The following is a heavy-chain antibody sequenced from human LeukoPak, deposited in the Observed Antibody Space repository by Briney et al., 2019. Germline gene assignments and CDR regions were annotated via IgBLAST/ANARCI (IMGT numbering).Heavy chain of an antibody. V-gene: IGHV5-51*01. CDR3: ARLLGGSHYFDY. CDR2: IYPGDSDS. Sequence: GASLQISCKGSEYSFSNYWIGWVRQLPGKGLEWMGIIYPGDSDSRYSPSFQGQVTISADKSISTAYLQWSSLKASDTAMYFCARLLGGSHYFDYWGQGTLVSVSS. J-gene: IGHJ4*02. D-gene: IGHD1-26*01. CDR1: EYSFSNYW.